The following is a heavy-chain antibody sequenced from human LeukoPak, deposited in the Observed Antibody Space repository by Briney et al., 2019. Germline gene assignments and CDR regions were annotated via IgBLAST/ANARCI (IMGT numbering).Heavy chain of an antibody. D-gene: IGHD3-3*01. V-gene: IGHV4-59*12. J-gene: IGHJ4*02. Sequence: SETLSLTCTVSGGSISSYYWSWIRQPPGKGLEWIGYIYYSGSTNYNPSLKSRVTISVDTSKNQFSLKLSSVTAADTAVYYCARDLIRDFWSGYYGNYWGQGTLVTVSS. CDR1: GGSISSYY. CDR2: IYYSGST. CDR3: ARDLIRDFWSGYYGNY.